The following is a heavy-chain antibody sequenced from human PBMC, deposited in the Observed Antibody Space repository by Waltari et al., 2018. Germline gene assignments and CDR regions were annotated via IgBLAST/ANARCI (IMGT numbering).Heavy chain of an antibody. D-gene: IGHD2-15*01. CDR3: ATSTYCSGGSCYGIDDAFDI. CDR1: GYTLTELS. V-gene: IGHV1-24*01. CDR2: FDPEDGET. J-gene: IGHJ3*02. Sequence: QVQLVQSGAEVKKPGASVKVSCKVSGYTLTELSMHWVRQAPGKGLEWMGGFDPEDGETIYAQKFQGRVTMTEDTSTDTAYMELSSLRSEDTAVYYCATSTYCSGGSCYGIDDAFDIWGQGTMVTVSS.